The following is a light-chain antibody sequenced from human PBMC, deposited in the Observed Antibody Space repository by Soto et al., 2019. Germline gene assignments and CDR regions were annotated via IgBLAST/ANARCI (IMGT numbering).Light chain of an antibody. J-gene: IGKJ5*01. CDR2: SAS. CDR1: QGISNY. Sequence: IQMTQSPASFSTSXSGRVTISXXASQGISNYLAWYQQTPGKVPKLLIYSASTLQSGVPSRFSGRGSGTDFTLTISSLQPEDVATYYCQRYDSAPVTFGQGTRLEIK. V-gene: IGKV1-27*01. CDR3: QRYDSAPVT.